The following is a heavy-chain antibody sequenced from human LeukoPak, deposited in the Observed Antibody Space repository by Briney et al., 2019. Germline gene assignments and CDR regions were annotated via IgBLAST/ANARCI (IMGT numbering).Heavy chain of an antibody. CDR1: GGSISTYY. Sequence: SETLSLTCTVSGGSISTYYWGWIRQPPGKGLEWIGSIYYSGSTYYNPSLKSRVTISVDTSKNQFSLKLSSVTAADTAVYYCARRGDDWDYYFDYWGQGTLVTVSS. CDR2: IYYSGST. CDR3: ARRGDDWDYYFDY. J-gene: IGHJ4*02. V-gene: IGHV4-39*01. D-gene: IGHD2-21*02.